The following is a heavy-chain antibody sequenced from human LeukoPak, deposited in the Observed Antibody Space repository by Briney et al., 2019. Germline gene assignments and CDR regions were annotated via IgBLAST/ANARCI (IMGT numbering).Heavy chain of an antibody. Sequence: GESLKISCQGSGYSFTSYWIGWVRPMPGKGLEWMGIIYPGDSDTRYSPSFQGQVTISADKSISTAYLQWSSLKASDTAMYYCASFPGRRDGYNYFDYWGQGTLVTVSS. CDR2: IYPGDSDT. J-gene: IGHJ4*02. CDR1: GYSFTSYW. D-gene: IGHD5-24*01. V-gene: IGHV5-51*01. CDR3: ASFPGRRDGYNYFDY.